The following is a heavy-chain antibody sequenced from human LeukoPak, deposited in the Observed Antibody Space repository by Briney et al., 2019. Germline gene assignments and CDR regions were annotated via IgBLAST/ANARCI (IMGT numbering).Heavy chain of an antibody. V-gene: IGHV3-23*01. J-gene: IGHJ4*02. CDR3: AKVPQVVPAANLDY. CDR1: GFTFSSYA. CDR2: ISGSGGST. D-gene: IGHD2-2*01. Sequence: PGGSLRLSCAASGFTFSSYAMSWVRQAPGKGLEWVSAISGSGGSTYYADSVKGRFTISRDNSKNTLYLQMNSLRAEDTAVYYCAKVPQVVPAANLDYWGQGTLVTVSS.